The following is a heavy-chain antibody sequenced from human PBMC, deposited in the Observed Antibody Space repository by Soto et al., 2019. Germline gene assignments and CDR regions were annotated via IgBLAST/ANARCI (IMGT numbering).Heavy chain of an antibody. D-gene: IGHD1-26*01. J-gene: IGHJ4*02. Sequence: QVQLQQWGAGLLKPSETLSLTCAVYGGSFSGYYWSWIRQPPGKGLEWIGEINHSGSTNYNPSLKSRVTISVDTSKNQFSLKLSSVTATDTAVYYCARARSYPAPFDYWGQGTLVTVSS. CDR3: ARARSYPAPFDY. V-gene: IGHV4-34*01. CDR2: INHSGST. CDR1: GGSFSGYY.